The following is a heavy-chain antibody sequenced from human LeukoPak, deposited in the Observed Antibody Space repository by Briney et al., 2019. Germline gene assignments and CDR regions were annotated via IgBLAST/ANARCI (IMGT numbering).Heavy chain of an antibody. CDR2: ISGSGGST. V-gene: IGHV3-23*01. D-gene: IGHD3-22*01. Sequence: PGGSLRLSCAASAFTFSSYAMSWVRQAPGKGMEWVSAISGSGGSTYYADSVKGRFTISRDNSKNTLYLQMNSLRAEDTAVYYCAKEGHYDSSGYYWGQGTLVTVSS. J-gene: IGHJ4*02. CDR3: AKEGHYDSSGYY. CDR1: AFTFSSYA.